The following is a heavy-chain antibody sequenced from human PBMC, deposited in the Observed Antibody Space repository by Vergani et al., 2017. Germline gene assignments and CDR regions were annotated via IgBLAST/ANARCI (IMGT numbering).Heavy chain of an antibody. V-gene: IGHV3-23*01. D-gene: IGHD5-12*01. Sequence: EVQLLESGGGLVQPGGSLRLSCAASGFTFSSYAMSWVRQAPGKGLEWVSAISGSGGSTYYADSVKGRFTISRDNSKNTLYLQMNSLRAEDTAVYYCAKEGVGYSGYDWYGMDVWGQGTTVTVSS. J-gene: IGHJ6*02. CDR2: ISGSGGST. CDR3: AKEGVGYSGYDWYGMDV. CDR1: GFTFSSYA.